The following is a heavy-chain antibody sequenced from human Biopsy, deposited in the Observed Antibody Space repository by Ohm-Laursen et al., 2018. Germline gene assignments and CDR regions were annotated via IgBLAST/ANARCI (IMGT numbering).Heavy chain of an antibody. CDR2: MIPSSGKT. CDR3: VGGQRGPPIGVTVPGDAFDL. D-gene: IGHD2/OR15-2a*01. CDR1: GYSFSTYD. V-gene: IGHV1-8*01. Sequence: VSSVKVSCNASGYSFSTYDVNWVRQARGQGLEWMGWMIPSSGKTGYAQRFQGRVTLTMNTSISTAYMELSGLRSEDTAVYYCVGGQRGPPIGVTVPGDAFDLWGPGTMVTVSP. J-gene: IGHJ3*01.